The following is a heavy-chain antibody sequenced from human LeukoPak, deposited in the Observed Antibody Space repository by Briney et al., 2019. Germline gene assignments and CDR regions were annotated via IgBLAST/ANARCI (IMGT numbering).Heavy chain of an antibody. CDR1: GDSMSSSRFS. V-gene: IGHV4-30-2*01. D-gene: IGHD3-9*01. Sequence: PLQTLSLTREVSGDSMSSSRFSSSWLRQPPGNGLEWIGYSYHGGSTHYNPSLQCRVTISVDMSKKQFSLNLHSVTAADTAVYYCARMLVDVTRCLDPWGQGPLVTVSS. CDR2: SYHGGST. CDR3: ARMLVDVTRCLDP. J-gene: IGHJ5*02.